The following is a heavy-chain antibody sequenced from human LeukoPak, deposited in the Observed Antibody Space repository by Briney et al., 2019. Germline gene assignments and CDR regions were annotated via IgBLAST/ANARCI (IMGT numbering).Heavy chain of an antibody. CDR3: SGGDAFDV. D-gene: IGHD1-26*01. CDR1: GFTFSSYS. V-gene: IGHV3-64*01. Sequence: GGSLRLSCAASGFTFSSYSMNWVRQAPGKGLEHVSAISSNGGNTHYANSVKGRFTISRDNSKNTLYLQMNSLRAEDTAVYYSSGGDAFDVWGQGTMVTVSS. CDR2: ISSNGGNT. J-gene: IGHJ3*01.